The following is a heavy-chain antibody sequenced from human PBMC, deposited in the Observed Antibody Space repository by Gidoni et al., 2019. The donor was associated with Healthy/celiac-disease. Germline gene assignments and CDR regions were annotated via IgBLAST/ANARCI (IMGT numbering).Heavy chain of an antibody. J-gene: IGHJ4*02. D-gene: IGHD1-26*01. CDR3: AREGVGATNY. V-gene: IGHV4-61*02. Sequence: QVQLQESGPGLVKPSQTLSLTCTVSGGSISSGSYYWSWIRQPAGKGLEWIGRIYTSGSTNYNPSLKSRVTISVDTSKNQFSLKLSSVTAADTAVYYCAREGVGATNYWGQGTLVTVSS. CDR2: IYTSGST. CDR1: GGSISSGSYY.